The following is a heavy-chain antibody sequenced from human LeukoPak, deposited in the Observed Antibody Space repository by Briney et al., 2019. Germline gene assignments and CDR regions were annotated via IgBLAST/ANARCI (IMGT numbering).Heavy chain of an antibody. CDR1: GFTFSSYA. Sequence: GGPLRLSCAASGFTFSSYAMSWVRQAPGKGLEWVSAISGNGGTTYYADSVKGRFTISRDNSKSTLYLQMNSLRAEDTAVYYCAKAGSCTNGVCSNFDYWGQGTLVTVSS. CDR2: ISGNGGTT. J-gene: IGHJ4*02. D-gene: IGHD2-8*01. V-gene: IGHV3-23*01. CDR3: AKAGSCTNGVCSNFDY.